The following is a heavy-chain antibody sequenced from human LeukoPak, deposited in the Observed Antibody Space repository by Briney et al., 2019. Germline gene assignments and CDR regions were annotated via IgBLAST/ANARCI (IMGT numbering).Heavy chain of an antibody. Sequence: PSETLSLTCAVYGGSFSGYYWSWIRQPPGKGLEWIGEINHSGSTNYNPSLKSRVTISVDTSKNQFSLKLSSVTAADTAVYYCARGDGYSYGPFDYWGQGTLVTVSS. V-gene: IGHV4-34*01. CDR2: INHSGST. CDR3: ARGDGYSYGPFDY. J-gene: IGHJ4*02. CDR1: GGSFSGYY. D-gene: IGHD5-18*01.